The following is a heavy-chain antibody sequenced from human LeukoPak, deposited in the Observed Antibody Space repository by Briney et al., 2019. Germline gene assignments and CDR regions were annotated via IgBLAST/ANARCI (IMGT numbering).Heavy chain of an antibody. V-gene: IGHV4-59*08. CDR1: GGTISSYY. J-gene: IGHJ3*02. Sequence: SETLSLTCTVSGGTISSYYWSWIRQPPGKGLEWIGYINYSGSTNYNPSLKSRVTMSVVTSKNQFSLKLSSVTAADTAVYYCARGAGNAFDIWGQGTMVTVSS. D-gene: IGHD3-16*01. CDR3: ARGAGNAFDI. CDR2: INYSGST.